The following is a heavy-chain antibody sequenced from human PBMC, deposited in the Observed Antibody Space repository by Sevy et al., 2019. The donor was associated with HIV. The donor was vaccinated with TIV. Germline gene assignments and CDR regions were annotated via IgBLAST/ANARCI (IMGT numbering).Heavy chain of an antibody. CDR3: ARAAGWFDA. CDR2: ISTSTSTTTI. CDR1: GFTFNDYN. J-gene: IGHJ5*02. Sequence: GGSLRLSCAASGFTFNDYNLSWILQAPGKGLEWVSYISTSTSTTTIYYADSVKGRFTISRDNAKNSIYLQMNSLRVDDTAVYYCARAAGWFDAWGQGTLVTVSS. V-gene: IGHV3-11*01.